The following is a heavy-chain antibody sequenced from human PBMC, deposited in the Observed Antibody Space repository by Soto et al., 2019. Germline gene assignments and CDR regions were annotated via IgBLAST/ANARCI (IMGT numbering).Heavy chain of an antibody. CDR2: IYTGGST. CDR3: ATAPETVDPAGYYVNWFDP. CDR1: GGSISSYY. J-gene: IGHJ5*02. Sequence: SETLSLTCTVSGGSISSYYWSWIRQPAGKGLEWIARIYTGGSTNYNPSLRRRVTMSIDTSTSQFSLKLNSVTAADTAVYYCATAPETVDPAGYYVNWFDPWGQGTLVTVSS. V-gene: IGHV4-4*07. D-gene: IGHD3-10*02.